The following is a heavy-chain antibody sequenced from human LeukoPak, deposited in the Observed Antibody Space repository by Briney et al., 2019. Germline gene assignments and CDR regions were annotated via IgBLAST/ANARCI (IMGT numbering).Heavy chain of an antibody. CDR3: ASGGIQLWFDY. Sequence: GGSLRLSCAASGFTFSSYGMHWVRQAPGKGLEWVAVISYDGSNKYYADSVKGRFTISRDNSKNTLYLQMNSLRAEDTAVYYCASGGIQLWFDYWGQGTLVTVPS. CDR1: GFTFSSYG. D-gene: IGHD5-18*01. V-gene: IGHV3-30*03. CDR2: ISYDGSNK. J-gene: IGHJ5*01.